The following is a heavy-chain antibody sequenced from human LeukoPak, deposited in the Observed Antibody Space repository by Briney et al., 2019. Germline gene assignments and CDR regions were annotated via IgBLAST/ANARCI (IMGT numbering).Heavy chain of an antibody. CDR2: INPNSGGT. CDR1: GYTFTGYY. D-gene: IGHD1-26*01. V-gene: IGHV1-2*02. CDR3: ARPSGSYPGSGDY. J-gene: IGHJ4*02. Sequence: ASVKVSCKASGYTFTGYYMHWVRQAPGQGLEWMGWINPNSGGTNYAQKFQGRVTMTRDTSISTAYMELSRLRSDDTAVYYCARPSGSYPGSGDYWGQGTLVTVSS.